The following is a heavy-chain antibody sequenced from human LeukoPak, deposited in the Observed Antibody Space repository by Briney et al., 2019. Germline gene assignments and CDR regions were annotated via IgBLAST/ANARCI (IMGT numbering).Heavy chain of an antibody. CDR1: GGTFSSYA. J-gene: IGHJ5*02. D-gene: IGHD4-11*01. CDR2: IIPIFGTA. V-gene: IGHV1-69*06. Sequence: SVKVSCKASGGTFSSYAISWVRQAPGQGLEWMGGIIPIFGTANYAQKFQGRVTITADKSTSTAYMELSSLRSEDTAVYYCARDSRYGNYVGNPWGQGTLVTVSS. CDR3: ARDSRYGNYVGNP.